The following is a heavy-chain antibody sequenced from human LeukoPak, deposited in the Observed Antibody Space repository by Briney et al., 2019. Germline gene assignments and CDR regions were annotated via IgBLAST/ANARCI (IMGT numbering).Heavy chain of an antibody. J-gene: IGHJ4*02. CDR1: GFTFSSHA. Sequence: GGSLRLSCAASGFTFSSHAMSWVRQAPGKGLEWVPAISGSGGSTYYADSVKGRFTISRDNSKNTLYLQMNSLRAEDTAVYYCAKVLPTVIVVVPAAGDYYFDYWGQGTLVTVSS. CDR2: ISGSGGST. CDR3: AKVLPTVIVVVPAAGDYYFDY. V-gene: IGHV3-23*01. D-gene: IGHD2-2*01.